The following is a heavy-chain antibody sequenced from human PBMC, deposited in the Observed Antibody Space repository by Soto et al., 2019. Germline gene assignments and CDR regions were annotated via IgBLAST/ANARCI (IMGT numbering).Heavy chain of an antibody. D-gene: IGHD1-1*01. CDR3: AKGSQLSWFDP. V-gene: IGHV3-23*01. J-gene: IGHJ5*02. Sequence: EVQLLESGGGLVQPGGSLRLSCAASGFTFSSYAMSWVRQAPGKGLEWGSAIRGSGGSTYYADSVKCRFTISRDNSKNTLYLQMTSLRAEDTAVYYCAKGSQLSWFDPWGQGTLVTVSS. CDR1: GFTFSSYA. CDR2: IRGSGGST.